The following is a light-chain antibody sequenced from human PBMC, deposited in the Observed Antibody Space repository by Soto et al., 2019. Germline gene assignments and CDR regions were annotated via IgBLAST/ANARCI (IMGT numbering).Light chain of an antibody. CDR3: TSFKGTNSFV. CDR2: QVT. V-gene: IGLV2-14*01. CDR1: GSDIAGYNY. J-gene: IGLJ1*01. Sequence: QSALTQPASVSGSRGQSITISCTGTGSDIAGYNYISWYQQLPGKAPKLMIYQVTIRPSGISDRFSGSKSGNTASLTISGLQAEDEADYYCTSFKGTNSFVFGTGTKLTVL.